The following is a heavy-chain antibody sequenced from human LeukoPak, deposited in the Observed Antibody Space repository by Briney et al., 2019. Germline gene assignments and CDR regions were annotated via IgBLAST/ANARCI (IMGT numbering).Heavy chain of an antibody. V-gene: IGHV4-31*03. J-gene: IGHJ4*02. D-gene: IGHD6-19*01. CDR2: IYHSGST. CDR1: GGSISSGGYY. CDR3: AREVRGSGWLNY. Sequence: SETLSLTCTVSGGSISSGGYYWSWVRQHPGKGLEWIGYIYHSGSTYYNPSLKSRVTISVDTSKNQFSLKLSSVTAADTAVYYCAREVRGSGWLNYWGQGTLVTVSS.